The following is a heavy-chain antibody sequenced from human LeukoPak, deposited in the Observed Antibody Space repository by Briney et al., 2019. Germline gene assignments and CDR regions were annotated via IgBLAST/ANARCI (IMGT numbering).Heavy chain of an antibody. D-gene: IGHD5-18*01. CDR1: GGSISSYY. Sequence: SETLSLTCTVSGGSISSYYWSWIRQPAGKGLEWIGRIYTSGSTNYNPSLKSRVTISVDTSKNQFSLKLSSVTAADTAVYYCTRDTAMATPRHYYYYGMDVWGQGTTVTVSS. CDR3: TRDTAMATPRHYYYYGMDV. V-gene: IGHV4-4*07. CDR2: IYTSGST. J-gene: IGHJ6*02.